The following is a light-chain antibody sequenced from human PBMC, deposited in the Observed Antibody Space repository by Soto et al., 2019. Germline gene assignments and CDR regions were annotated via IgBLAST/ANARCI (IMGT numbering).Light chain of an antibody. V-gene: IGKV1-5*01. Sequence: DIQMTQSPATLSASVGDRVTITCRASQSISSWLAWYQQKPGKVPKLLIDDASSLESGVPSRFSGSGSGTEFTLTISSLQPDDFATYYCQQYNTYTWTFGQGTKV. CDR1: QSISSW. J-gene: IGKJ1*01. CDR2: DAS. CDR3: QQYNTYTWT.